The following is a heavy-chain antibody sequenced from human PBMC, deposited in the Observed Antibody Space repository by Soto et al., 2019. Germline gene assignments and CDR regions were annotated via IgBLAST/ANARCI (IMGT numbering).Heavy chain of an antibody. D-gene: IGHD3-16*02. CDR2: IYYSGST. V-gene: IGHV4-31*03. CDR3: ARRIMITGGGVIGAPAGWLDP. J-gene: IGHJ5*02. CDR1: GCSISSGGYY. Sequence: PSETLSLTCTVSGCSISSGGYYWSWIRQHPGKGLEWIGYIYYSGSTYYNPSLKSRVTISVDTSKNQFSLKLSSVTAADTAVYYCARRIMITGGGVIGAPAGWLDPWGQRTLVTVSS.